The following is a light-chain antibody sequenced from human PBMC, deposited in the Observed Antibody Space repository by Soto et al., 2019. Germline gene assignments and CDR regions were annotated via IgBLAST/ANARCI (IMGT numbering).Light chain of an antibody. J-gene: IGKJ2*01. CDR2: WAS. CDR3: QQYYSSLT. V-gene: IGKV4-1*01. Sequence: DIVMTQSPDSLSVSLGERATINCKSSQTVFHSSYNKDFLAWYQQKPGQPPKLLFYWASTRESGVPARFSGGGSGTDFSLTISSLQPEDVAVYYCQQYYSSLTFGQGTKREIK. CDR1: QTVFHSSYNKDF.